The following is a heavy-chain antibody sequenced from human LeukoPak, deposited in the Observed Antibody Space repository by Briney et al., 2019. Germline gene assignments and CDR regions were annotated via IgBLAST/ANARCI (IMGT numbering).Heavy chain of an antibody. D-gene: IGHD5-24*01. V-gene: IGHV4-59*01. CDR3: ARDGLQQFGRHFFDF. J-gene: IGHJ4*02. Sequence: PSETLSLTCAVYGGSFRDYSWSWIRQPPGKGLEWIGHVSYDWGTAYNPSLKSRVTMLLDTSNNQFFLDLTSVTAADTAVYYCARDGLQQFGRHFFDFWGQGNLVAVSS. CDR1: GGSFRDYS. CDR2: VSYDWGT.